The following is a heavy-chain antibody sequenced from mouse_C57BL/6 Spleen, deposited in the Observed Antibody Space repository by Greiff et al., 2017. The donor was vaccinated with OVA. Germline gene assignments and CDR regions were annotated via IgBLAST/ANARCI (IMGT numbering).Heavy chain of an antibody. CDR2: IDPKSGGT. Sequence: QVQLQQPGAELVKPGASVKLSCKASGYTFTSYWMHWVKQRPGRGLEWIGRIDPKSGGTKYNEKFKSKATLTVDKPSSTAYMQLSSLTSEDSAVYYCARTTVVAVDYGGQGTTLTVSS. V-gene: IGHV1-72*01. CDR1: GYTFTSYW. J-gene: IGHJ2*01. CDR3: ARTTVVAVDY. D-gene: IGHD1-1*01.